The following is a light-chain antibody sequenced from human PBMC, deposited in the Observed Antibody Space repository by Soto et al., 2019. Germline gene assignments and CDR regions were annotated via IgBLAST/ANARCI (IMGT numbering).Light chain of an antibody. CDR2: GAS. J-gene: IGKJ1*01. CDR3: QQYKNYPWT. Sequence: IRMTQSPSSLSASAGDRVAIACRASQDVGRYLAWYQQKPGQAPKLLIYGASTLQSGVPSRFSGGGSGTDFTLTISCLQSEDFATYYCQQYKNYPWTFGQGTKVEIK. V-gene: IGKV1-8*01. CDR1: QDVGRY.